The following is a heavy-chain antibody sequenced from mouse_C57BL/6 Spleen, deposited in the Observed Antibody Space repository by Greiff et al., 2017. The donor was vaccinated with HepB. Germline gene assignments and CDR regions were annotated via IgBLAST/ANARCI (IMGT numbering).Heavy chain of an antibody. CDR2: IDPSDSYT. V-gene: IGHV1-50*01. Sequence: VQLQQPGAELVKPGASVKLSCKASGYTFTSYWMQWVKQRPGQGLEWIGEIDPSDSYTNYNQKFKGKATLTVDTSSSTAYMQLSSLTSEDSAVYYCAAYYSNYYFDYWGQGTTLTVSS. J-gene: IGHJ2*01. CDR3: AAYYSNYYFDY. D-gene: IGHD2-5*01. CDR1: GYTFTSYW.